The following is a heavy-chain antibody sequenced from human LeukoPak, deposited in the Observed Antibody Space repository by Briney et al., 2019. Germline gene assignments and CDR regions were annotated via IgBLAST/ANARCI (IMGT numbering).Heavy chain of an antibody. Sequence: GGSLRLSCAASGFTFSTYGMHWVRQAPGKGLEWVAVISYDGSNKYYADSVKGRFTISRDNSKNTLYLQINSLRAEDTAVYYCAKDYHGYSHGYGYYYYGMDVWGKGTTVTVSS. CDR2: ISYDGSNK. CDR1: GFTFSTYG. CDR3: AKDYHGYSHGYGYYYYGMDV. V-gene: IGHV3-30*18. D-gene: IGHD5-18*01. J-gene: IGHJ6*04.